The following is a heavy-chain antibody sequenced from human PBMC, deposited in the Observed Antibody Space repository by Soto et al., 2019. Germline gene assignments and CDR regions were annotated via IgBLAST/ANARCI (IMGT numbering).Heavy chain of an antibody. CDR3: ARDRNYHSDY. CDR2: IKSDGSDP. Sequence: GGTLRLSCATSGFTFNIYWMHWVRQAPGKGLVWISRIKSDGSDPIYADSVKGRFTISRDNARNTLYLQMNSLRVEDTATYYCARDRNYHSDYWGQGTLVTVSS. D-gene: IGHD1-7*01. CDR1: GFTFNIYW. V-gene: IGHV3-74*01. J-gene: IGHJ4*02.